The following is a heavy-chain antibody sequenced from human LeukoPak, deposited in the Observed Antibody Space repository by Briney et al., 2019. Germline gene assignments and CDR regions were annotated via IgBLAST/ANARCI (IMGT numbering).Heavy chain of an antibody. CDR2: IKQDGSEK. D-gene: IGHD3-10*01. Sequence: PGGSLRLSCAASGFTFSSYWMNWVRQAPGKGLEWVANIKQDGSEKYYVDSEKGRFTISRDNAKNSLYLQMNSLRAEDTAVYYCARELMVRGIIRKNFDSWGQGTLVTVSS. V-gene: IGHV3-7*01. CDR3: ARELMVRGIIRKNFDS. CDR1: GFTFSSYW. J-gene: IGHJ4*02.